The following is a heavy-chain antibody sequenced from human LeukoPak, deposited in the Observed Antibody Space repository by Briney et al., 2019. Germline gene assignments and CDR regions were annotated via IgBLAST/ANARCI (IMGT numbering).Heavy chain of an antibody. CDR1: GGSITTYY. V-gene: IGHV4-4*07. CDR3: AREGSMTARPFVSIDY. Sequence: PSETLSLTCTVSGGSITTYYWSWIRQPAGKGPEWMGRIHTSGNTDYNPSLQSRVTTSVDTSKNQFSLKLSSVTAADTAVYYCAREGSMTARPFVSIDYWGQGTLVTVSS. J-gene: IGHJ4*02. CDR2: IHTSGNT. D-gene: IGHD2-21*02.